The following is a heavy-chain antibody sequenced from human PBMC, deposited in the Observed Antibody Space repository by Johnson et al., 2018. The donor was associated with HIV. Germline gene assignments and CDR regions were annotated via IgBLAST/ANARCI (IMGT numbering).Heavy chain of an antibody. CDR2: ISYDGSNK. CDR3: AAVDTVMVTGAFDI. V-gene: IGHV3-30*03. CDR1: GFTFGSYG. D-gene: IGHD5-18*01. Sequence: QMQLVESGGGVVQPGRSLRLSCAASGFTFGSYGLHWVRQAPGKGLEWVALISYDGSNKYYTDSVKGRFTISRDNSQNTLYLIMNSLRAEDTAVYYCAAVDTVMVTGAFDIWGQGTMVTVSS. J-gene: IGHJ3*02.